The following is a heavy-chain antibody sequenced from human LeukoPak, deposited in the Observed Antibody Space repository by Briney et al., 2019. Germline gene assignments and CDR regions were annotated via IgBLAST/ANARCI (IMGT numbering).Heavy chain of an antibody. D-gene: IGHD3-22*01. Sequence: SQTMSLTCTVSGGSLSSSSYYWGWIRQPPGKGLEWIGRIYYSGSTYYNPSPKSRVTISVESSKNKFSLKRSSVTAADTAVYYCAGGKYYDDSSGYEFDYWGQGTLVTVSS. J-gene: IGHJ4*02. CDR2: IYYSGST. V-gene: IGHV4-39*07. CDR1: GGSLSSSSYY. CDR3: AGGKYYDDSSGYEFDY.